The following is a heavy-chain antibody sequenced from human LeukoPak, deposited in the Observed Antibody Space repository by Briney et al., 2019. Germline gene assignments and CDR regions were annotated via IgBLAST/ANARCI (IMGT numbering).Heavy chain of an antibody. D-gene: IGHD3-9*01. CDR2: IYYSGST. CDR3: ARAAYYDILTGYYFPGYFDY. V-gene: IGHV4-59*01. Sequence: SETLSLTCTVSGGSISSYYWSWIRQPPGKGLEWIGYIYYSGSTNYNPSLKSRVTISVDTSKNQFSLKLSSVTAADTAVYYCARAAYYDILTGYYFPGYFDYWGQGTLVTVSS. CDR1: GGSISSYY. J-gene: IGHJ4*02.